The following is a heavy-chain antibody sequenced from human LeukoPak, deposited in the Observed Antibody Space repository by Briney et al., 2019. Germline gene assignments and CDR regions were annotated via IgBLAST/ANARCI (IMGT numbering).Heavy chain of an antibody. V-gene: IGHV3-30*18. Sequence: GRSLRLSCAASGFTFSSYGMHWVRQAPGKGLEWVGVISYDGSNKYYADSVKGRFTISRDNSKNTLYLQMNSLRAEDTAVYYCAKDATGPAGSWGQGTLVTVSS. D-gene: IGHD1-14*01. J-gene: IGHJ5*02. CDR3: AKDATGPAGS. CDR1: GFTFSSYG. CDR2: ISYDGSNK.